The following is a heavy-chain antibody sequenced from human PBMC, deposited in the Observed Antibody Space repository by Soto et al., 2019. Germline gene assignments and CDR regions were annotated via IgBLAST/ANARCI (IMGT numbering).Heavy chain of an antibody. CDR2: ITGSGAGS. CDR3: ARDVDSGPKDCISTSCYYYYGMDV. J-gene: IGHJ6*02. V-gene: IGHV3-23*01. CDR1: GFTFSSYA. Sequence: PGGSLRLSCAASGFTFSSYAMNWVRQAPGKGLEWVSGITGSGAGSYYSDSVKGRFTISRDNSKNTLYLQMNSLRAEDTAVYYCARDVDSGPKDCISTSCYYYYGMDVWGQGTTVTVSS. D-gene: IGHD2-2*01.